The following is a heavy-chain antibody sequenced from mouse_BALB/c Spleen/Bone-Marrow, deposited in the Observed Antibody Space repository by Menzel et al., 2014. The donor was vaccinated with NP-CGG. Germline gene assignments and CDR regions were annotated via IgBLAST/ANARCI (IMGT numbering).Heavy chain of an antibody. CDR2: INPSNGGP. D-gene: IGHD4-1*01. CDR3: TRARPGGFAY. J-gene: IGHJ3*01. Sequence: QVQLQQPGAELVKPGASVKLSCKASGHTFTNYYMYWVKQRPGQGLEWIGEINPSNGGPNFNEKFKSKATLTVDKSSSTAYMQLSSLTSEDSAVYYCTRARPGGFAYWGQGTLVTVSA. CDR1: GHTFTNYY. V-gene: IGHV1S81*02.